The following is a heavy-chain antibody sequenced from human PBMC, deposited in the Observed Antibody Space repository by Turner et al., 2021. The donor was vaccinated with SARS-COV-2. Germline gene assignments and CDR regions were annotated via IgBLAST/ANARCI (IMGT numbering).Heavy chain of an antibody. CDR3: ARGANGNFDY. V-gene: IGHV3-21*01. CDR2: ISSTSNYI. D-gene: IGHD1-26*01. CDR1: GFTFSSYS. J-gene: IGHJ4*02. Sequence: EVQLVASGGGLVQPGGSLSLSCAASGFTFSSYSMNWVRQAPGKGLEWVSSISSTSNYIFYADSVKGRFTISRDNAKNSLYLQMNSLRVEDTAVYYCARGANGNFDYWGQGALVTVSS.